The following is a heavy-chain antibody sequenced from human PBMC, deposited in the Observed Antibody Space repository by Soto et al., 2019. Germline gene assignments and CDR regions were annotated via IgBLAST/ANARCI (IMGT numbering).Heavy chain of an antibody. D-gene: IGHD3-9*01. J-gene: IGHJ4*02. Sequence: ASVKVSCKASGYTFTSYGISWVRQAPGQGLEWMGWISAYNGNTNYAQKLQGRVTMTTDTSTSTAYMELRSLRSDDTAVYYCARDRRYYDILTGKTFDYCGQGTLVTVSS. CDR1: GYTFTSYG. CDR2: ISAYNGNT. V-gene: IGHV1-18*04. CDR3: ARDRRYYDILTGKTFDY.